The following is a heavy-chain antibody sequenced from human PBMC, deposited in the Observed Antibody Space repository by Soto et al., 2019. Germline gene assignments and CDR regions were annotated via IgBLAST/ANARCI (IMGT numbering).Heavy chain of an antibody. V-gene: IGHV1-58*01. D-gene: IGHD3-3*01. Sequence: ASVKVSCKASGFTFTSSAVQWVRQARGRRLEWIGWIVVGSGNTNYAQKFQERVTITRDMSTSTAYMELSSLRSEDTAVYYCAAASSYYDFWSGLPQFDPWGQGTLVTVSS. J-gene: IGHJ5*02. CDR2: IVVGSGNT. CDR1: GFTFTSSA. CDR3: AAASSYYDFWSGLPQFDP.